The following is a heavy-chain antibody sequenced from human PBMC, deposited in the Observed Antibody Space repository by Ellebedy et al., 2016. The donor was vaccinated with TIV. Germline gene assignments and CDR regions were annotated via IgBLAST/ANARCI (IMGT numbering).Heavy chain of an antibody. J-gene: IGHJ3*01. D-gene: IGHD3-10*01. CDR2: LYYSGTT. CDR3: ARGGGDRPHALDV. CDR1: GGSMISDDHY. Sequence: MPSETLSLTCTVSGGSMISDDHYWSWVRQPPGKGLEWIGYLYYSGTTYYNPSLKHRLIMSIDKSKSQVSLKLTSVTAADTAVYYCARGGGDRPHALDVWGQGTKVTVSS. V-gene: IGHV4-30-4*01.